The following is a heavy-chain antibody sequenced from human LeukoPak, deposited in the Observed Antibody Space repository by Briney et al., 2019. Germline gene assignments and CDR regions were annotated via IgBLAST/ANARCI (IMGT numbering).Heavy chain of an antibody. CDR3: ASFSTRRAFDI. Sequence: PGGSLRLSCTASGFTFSSYSMNWVRQAPGKGLEWVSYISSSSSTIYYADSVKGRFTISRDNAKNSLYLQMNSLRAEDTAVYYCASFSTRRAFDIWGQGTMVTVSS. CDR1: GFTFSSYS. D-gene: IGHD5/OR15-5a*01. V-gene: IGHV3-48*04. CDR2: ISSSSSTI. J-gene: IGHJ3*02.